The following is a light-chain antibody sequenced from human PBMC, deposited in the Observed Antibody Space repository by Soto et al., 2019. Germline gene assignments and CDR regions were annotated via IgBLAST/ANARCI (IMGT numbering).Light chain of an antibody. CDR1: QDISHY. CDR2: DAS. V-gene: IGKV1-33*01. J-gene: IGKJ5*01. CDR3: PQFDDLPIT. Sequence: EIKKSQTPSCLAGTEGDAVTVTCQASQDISHYLNWYQQKPGKALKLLIYDASNLHPGVPSRFRGSGSGTEFSFNLTSPPPAAVATYHCPQFDDLPITFRQGRRLEIK.